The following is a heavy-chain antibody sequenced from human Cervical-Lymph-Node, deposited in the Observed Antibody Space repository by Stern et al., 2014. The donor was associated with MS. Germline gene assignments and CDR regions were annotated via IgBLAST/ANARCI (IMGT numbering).Heavy chain of an antibody. CDR3: ARDGYDFWSGYLTHSYDAFDI. J-gene: IGHJ3*02. CDR1: GGSVSSGSYY. V-gene: IGHV4-61*01. Sequence: QVQLQESGPGLVKPSETLSLTCTVSGGSVSSGSYYWSWIRQPPGKGLEWIGYIYYSGSTNYNPSLKSRVTISVDTSKNQFSLKLSSVTAADTAVYYCARDGYDFWSGYLTHSYDAFDIWGQGTMVTVSS. D-gene: IGHD3-3*01. CDR2: IYYSGST.